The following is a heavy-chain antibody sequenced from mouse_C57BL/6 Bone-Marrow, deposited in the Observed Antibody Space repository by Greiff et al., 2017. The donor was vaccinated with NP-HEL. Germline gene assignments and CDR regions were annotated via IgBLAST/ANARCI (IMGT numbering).Heavy chain of an antibody. CDR2: IDPENGDT. V-gene: IGHV14-4*01. CDR1: GFNIKDDY. D-gene: IGHD1-1*01. Sequence: VQLQQSGAELVRPGASVKLSCTASGFNIKDDYMHWVKQRPEQGLEWIGWIDPENGDTEYASKFQGKATITADTSSNPAYLQLSSLTSEDTAVYYCTTWRLLFAYWGQGTLVTVSA. J-gene: IGHJ3*01. CDR3: TTWRLLFAY.